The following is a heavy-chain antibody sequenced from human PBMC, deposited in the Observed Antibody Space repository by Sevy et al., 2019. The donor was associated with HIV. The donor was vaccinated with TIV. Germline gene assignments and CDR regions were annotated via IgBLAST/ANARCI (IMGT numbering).Heavy chain of an antibody. CDR2: ISYDGSKK. CDR1: GFTFSSYA. Sequence: GESLKISCAASGFTFSSYALLWVRQAPGKGLEWVSLISYDGSKKYDSDSVKGRFAISRDESKTTLFLQMNSLRSEDTAIYYCARVGVSYCTDDCYHRFDYWGRGTMVTVSS. J-gene: IGHJ4*02. V-gene: IGHV3-30*09. CDR3: ARVGVSYCTDDCYHRFDY. D-gene: IGHD2-21*02.